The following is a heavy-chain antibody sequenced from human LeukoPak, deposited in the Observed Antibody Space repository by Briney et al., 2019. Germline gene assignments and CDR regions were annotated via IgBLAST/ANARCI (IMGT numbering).Heavy chain of an antibody. J-gene: IGHJ4*02. CDR3: ARGPRYSFY. CDR1: GVLVSHNY. V-gene: IGHV3-53*01. CDR2: IYIDGTT. Sequence: GVLRLPLAASGVLVSHNYITLVRPAPGKGLEWISVIYIDGTTYYADSVKGRFTISRDQANNTLYLQMNTLRDEDTAVYYCARGPRYSFYWGQGTLVSVSS. D-gene: IGHD6-13*01.